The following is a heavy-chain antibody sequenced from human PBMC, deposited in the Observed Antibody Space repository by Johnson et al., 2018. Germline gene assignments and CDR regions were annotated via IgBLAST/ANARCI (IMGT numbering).Heavy chain of an antibody. D-gene: IGHD2-2*01. CDR2: IYPGDSDT. Sequence: VQLVESGAEVKKPGESLKISCKSSGYSFASYWIAWVRQMPGKGLEWMGIIYPGDSDTRYSPSFQGQVTLSADKSISTAYLQWSSLKASDTAMYYCARHTSGAMTNLQGFFEFWGRGTLVTVSS. CDR1: GYSFASYW. J-gene: IGHJ2*01. V-gene: IGHV5-51*01. CDR3: ARHTSGAMTNLQGFFEF.